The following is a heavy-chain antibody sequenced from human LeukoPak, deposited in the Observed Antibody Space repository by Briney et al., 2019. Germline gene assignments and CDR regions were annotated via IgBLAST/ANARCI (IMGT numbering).Heavy chain of an antibody. CDR3: AKRRYGDHTPSFDL. CDR1: GFTFSGYA. Sequence: GGSLRLSCAASGFTFSGYAMSWVRQAPGKGLEWVSAISGSGGSTYYADSVKGRFTISRGNSKNTLYLQMNSLRAEDTAVYYCAKRRYGDHTPSFDLWGRGTLVTVSS. V-gene: IGHV3-23*01. D-gene: IGHD4-17*01. CDR2: ISGSGGST. J-gene: IGHJ2*01.